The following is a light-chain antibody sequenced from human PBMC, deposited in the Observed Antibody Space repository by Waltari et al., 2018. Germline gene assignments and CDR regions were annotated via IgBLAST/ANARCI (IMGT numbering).Light chain of an antibody. Sequence: NFMLTQPLSLSECPGTTVTIPCTGFSAGFVDYYLHWSQQPPGSGPTYVISKHNQRPCWFPDRFTGSIDRSSNSASHTISGLGAGNEADYYSQSYDNTNRVVFGGGTKLTVL. CDR1: SAGFVDYY. V-gene: IGLV6-57*02. CDR2: KHN. CDR3: QSYDNTNRVV. J-gene: IGLJ3*02.